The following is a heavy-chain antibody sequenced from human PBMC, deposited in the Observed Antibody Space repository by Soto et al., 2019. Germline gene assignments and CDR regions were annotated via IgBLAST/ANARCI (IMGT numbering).Heavy chain of an antibody. CDR3: AKAYTRYYYYYYIDV. CDR2: ISSSSSTI. CDR1: GFTFSSYS. Sequence: GGSLRLSCAASGFTFSSYSMNWVRQAPGKGLEWVSYISSSSSTIYYADSVKGRFTISRDNAKNSLYLQMNSLRAEDTALYYCAKAYTRYYYYYYIDVWGQRTTVPVSS. J-gene: IGHJ6*03. V-gene: IGHV3-48*01. D-gene: IGHD2-2*02.